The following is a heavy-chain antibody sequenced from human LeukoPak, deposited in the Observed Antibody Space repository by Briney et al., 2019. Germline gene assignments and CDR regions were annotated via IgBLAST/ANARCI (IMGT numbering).Heavy chain of an antibody. V-gene: IGHV5-51*01. CDR1: GYSFNSYW. CDR2: IYPGDSDA. CDR3: ARSYCYDSSGCGDY. Sequence: GESLKISCKGSGYSFNSYWIGWVRQMPGKVLKWMGIIYPGDSDARYSPSFQGQVTISADKSISTAYLQWSSLKASDTAMYYCARSYCYDSSGCGDYWGQGTLVTVSS. J-gene: IGHJ4*02. D-gene: IGHD3-22*01.